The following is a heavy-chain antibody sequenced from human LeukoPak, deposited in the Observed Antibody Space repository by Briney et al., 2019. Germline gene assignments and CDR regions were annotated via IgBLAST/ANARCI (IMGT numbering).Heavy chain of an antibody. CDR1: GFTFSTYA. D-gene: IGHD6-13*01. Sequence: GGSLRLSYAASGFTFSTYAMSWVRQAPGKGLEWVSAISGSDGSTYSADSVKGRFTISRDNSKNTLYLQINSLRAEDTAVYYCARGIAAAGTALYNWGQGTLLTVSS. CDR3: ARGIAAAGTALYN. J-gene: IGHJ4*02. CDR2: ISGSDGST. V-gene: IGHV3-23*01.